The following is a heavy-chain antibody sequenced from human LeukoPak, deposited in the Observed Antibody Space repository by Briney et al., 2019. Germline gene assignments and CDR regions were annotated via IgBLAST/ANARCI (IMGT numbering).Heavy chain of an antibody. CDR2: VYYSGST. CDR3: ARRERWLQSDAFDI. CDR1: GGSVSSGNYY. Sequence: SETLSLTCTVSGGSVSSGNYYWSWIRQPPGKGEEWIGYVYYSGSTHSNPSLKSRVTISVDTSKKQFSLKLRSVSAADTAVYYCARRERWLQSDAFDIWGQGTMVSVSA. V-gene: IGHV4-61*01. D-gene: IGHD5-24*01. J-gene: IGHJ3*02.